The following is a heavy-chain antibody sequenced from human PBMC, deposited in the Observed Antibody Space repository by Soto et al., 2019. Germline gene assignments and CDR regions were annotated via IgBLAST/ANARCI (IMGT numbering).Heavy chain of an antibody. J-gene: IGHJ6*02. CDR3: AREGNIVAVVAASYYYYGMDV. Sequence: QVQLVQSGAEVKKPGASVKVSCKASGYTFTSYGISWVRQAPGQGLEWMGWISAYNGNTNYAQKLQGRVTMTTDTSTSTAYMELRSLRSDDTAVYYCAREGNIVAVVAASYYYYGMDVWGQRTTVTVSS. CDR1: GYTFTSYG. V-gene: IGHV1-18*04. CDR2: ISAYNGNT. D-gene: IGHD2-15*01.